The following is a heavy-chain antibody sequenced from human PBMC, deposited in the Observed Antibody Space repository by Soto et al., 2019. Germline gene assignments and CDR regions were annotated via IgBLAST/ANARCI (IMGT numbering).Heavy chain of an antibody. CDR3: VRDGTKTLRDWFDP. V-gene: IGHV4-4*07. CDR1: GASISGFY. J-gene: IGHJ5*02. D-gene: IGHD1-1*01. CDR2: IYATGTT. Sequence: PSETLSLTCTVSGASISGFYWSWIRKSAGKGLEWIGRIYATGTTDCNPSLKSRVMMSVDTSKKQFSLKLRSVTAADTAVYYCVRDGTKTLRDWFDPWGQGXSVTVHS.